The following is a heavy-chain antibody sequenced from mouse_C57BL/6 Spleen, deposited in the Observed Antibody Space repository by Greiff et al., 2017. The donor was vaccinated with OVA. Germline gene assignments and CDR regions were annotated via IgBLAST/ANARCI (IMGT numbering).Heavy chain of an antibody. J-gene: IGHJ1*03. Sequence: EVQLVESGAELVRPGASVKLSCTASGFNIKDDYMHWVKQRPEQGLEWIGWIDPENGDTEYASKFQGKATITADTSSNTAYLQLSSLTSEDTAVYYCTTLYGSSSDWYFDVWGTGTTVTVSS. V-gene: IGHV14-4*01. CDR3: TTLYGSSSDWYFDV. D-gene: IGHD1-1*01. CDR1: GFNIKDDY. CDR2: IDPENGDT.